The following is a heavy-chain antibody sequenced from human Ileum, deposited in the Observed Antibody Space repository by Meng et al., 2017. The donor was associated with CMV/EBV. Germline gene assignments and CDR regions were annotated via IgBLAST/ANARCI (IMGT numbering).Heavy chain of an antibody. Sequence: QGQLQGAGPGLVKPSQTLSLTCTVSGGSITCGNYYWSWIRQPPGRGLEWIGYIYYSGSPYYKPSLKSRVTISLDTSKNQFSLNLRSVTATDSAVYYCVRQVVAASFDYWGQGALVTVSS. CDR2: IYYSGSP. J-gene: IGHJ4*02. V-gene: IGHV4-30-4*08. CDR1: GGSITCGNYY. D-gene: IGHD2-15*01. CDR3: VRQVVAASFDY.